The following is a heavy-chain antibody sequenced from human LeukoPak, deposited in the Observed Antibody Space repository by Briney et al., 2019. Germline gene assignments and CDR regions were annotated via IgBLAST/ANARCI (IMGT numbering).Heavy chain of an antibody. D-gene: IGHD2-21*02. CDR3: ARKVVTAIPRSRFGYYYYYYMDV. Sequence: PSETLSLACAVYGGSFSGYYWSWIRQTPGRGLEWIGEINQSGTTNYNPSLKSRVTISVDTSKNQFYLKLSSVTAADTAVYYCARKVVTAIPRSRFGYYYYYYMDVWGKGTTVTVSS. J-gene: IGHJ6*03. CDR1: GGSFSGYY. V-gene: IGHV4-34*01. CDR2: INQSGTT.